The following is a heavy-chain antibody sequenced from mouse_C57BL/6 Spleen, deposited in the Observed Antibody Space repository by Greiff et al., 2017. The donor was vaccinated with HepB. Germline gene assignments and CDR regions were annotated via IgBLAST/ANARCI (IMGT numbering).Heavy chain of an antibody. V-gene: IGHV2-6-1*01. CDR1: GFSLTSYG. J-gene: IGHJ3*01. D-gene: IGHD2-1*01. CDR2: IWSDGST. CDR3: ARQGLYGNYEAWFAY. Sequence: QVQLKESGPGLVAPSQSLSITCTVSGFSLTSYGVHWVRQPPGKCLEWLVVIWSDGSTTYNSALKSRLSISKDNSKSQVFLKMNSLQTDDTAMYYCARQGLYGNYEAWFAYWGQGTLVTVSA.